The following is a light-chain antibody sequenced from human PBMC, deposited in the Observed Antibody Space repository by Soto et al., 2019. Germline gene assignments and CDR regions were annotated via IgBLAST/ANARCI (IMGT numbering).Light chain of an antibody. V-gene: IGKV4-1*01. Sequence: DIVMTQSPDSLAVSLGERATINCKSSQSVLYSSNNKNYLTWYKQKPGQPPKLLIYWASTRKSGVPHRFSGGGSGKDSPHTIISRQAEDVAVYYCHHYCSTPWTSGQGPRWKSN. CDR2: WAS. CDR3: HHYCSTPWT. CDR1: QSVLYSSNNKNY. J-gene: IGKJ1*01.